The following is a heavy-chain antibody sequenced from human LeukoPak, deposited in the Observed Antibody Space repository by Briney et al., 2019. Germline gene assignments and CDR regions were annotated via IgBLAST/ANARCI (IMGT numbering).Heavy chain of an antibody. CDR2: IRYDGSNK. Sequence: GGSLRLSCAASGFTFSSYGMHWVRQAPGKGLEWVAFIRYDGSNKYYADSVKGRFTISRDNSKNTLYLQMNSLRAEDTAVYNCAKTMIKMGATTQRLDYWGQGTLVTVSS. D-gene: IGHD1-26*01. J-gene: IGHJ4*02. CDR3: AKTMIKMGATTQRLDY. CDR1: GFTFSSYG. V-gene: IGHV3-30*02.